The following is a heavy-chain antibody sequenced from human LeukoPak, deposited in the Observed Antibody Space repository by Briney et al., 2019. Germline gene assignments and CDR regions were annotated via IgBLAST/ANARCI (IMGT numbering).Heavy chain of an antibody. CDR2: IIPIFGTA. CDR1: GGTFSSYA. CDR3: ARTYYDILTGYYRGRYWFDP. D-gene: IGHD3-9*01. Sequence: SVKVSCKPSGGTFSSYAISWVRQAPGQGLEWMGGIIPIFGTAHYAQKFQGRVTMTRDTSISTAYMELSRLRSDDTAVYYCARTYYDILTGYYRGRYWFDPWGQGTLVTVSS. J-gene: IGHJ5*02. V-gene: IGHV1-69*05.